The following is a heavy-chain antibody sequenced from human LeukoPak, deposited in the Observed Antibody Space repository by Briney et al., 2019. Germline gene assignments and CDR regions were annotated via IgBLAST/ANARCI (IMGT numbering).Heavy chain of an antibody. Sequence: SVKVSSKASGGIFSSYAISWVRQAPGRAFEWMGGIIPIFGTANYAQKFQGRVTITGDKSTSTAYMDLSSLRSEDTAVYYCASIFRSSWYFQEVDVWGKGTTVTIS. CDR1: GGIFSSYA. D-gene: IGHD6-13*01. CDR3: ASIFRSSWYFQEVDV. CDR2: IIPIFGTA. J-gene: IGHJ6*03. V-gene: IGHV1-69*06.